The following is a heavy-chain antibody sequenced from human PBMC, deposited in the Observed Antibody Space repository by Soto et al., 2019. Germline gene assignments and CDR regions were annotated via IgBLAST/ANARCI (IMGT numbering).Heavy chain of an antibody. CDR2: ISGSSIYI. J-gene: IGHJ5*02. CDR1: GDSVSNSGYY. Sequence: LSLTCTVSGDSVSNSGYYWGWVRQAPGKGLEWVSHISGSSIYIHYADSVRGRFTISRDNAKNSVYLQMDSLRVEDTAVYYCAREGALKPFSSWGQGALVTVSS. CDR3: AREGALKPFSS. V-gene: IGHV3-11*06.